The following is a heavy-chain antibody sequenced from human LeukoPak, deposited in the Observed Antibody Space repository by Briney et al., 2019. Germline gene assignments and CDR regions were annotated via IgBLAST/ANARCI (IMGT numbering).Heavy chain of an antibody. D-gene: IGHD6-6*01. CDR1: GFSFSNYA. V-gene: IGHV3-23*01. J-gene: IGHJ4*02. CDR3: AKGSRSSRPYYFDW. Sequence: PGRSLRLSCAVSGFSFSNYAMSSVRQTPGKGLEWVSAITDDGSDTYHADSVKGRLTISRDNSKSMLYLQMNSLRAEDTAMYYCAKGSRSSRPYYFDWWGQGTLVSVSS. CDR2: ITDDGSDT.